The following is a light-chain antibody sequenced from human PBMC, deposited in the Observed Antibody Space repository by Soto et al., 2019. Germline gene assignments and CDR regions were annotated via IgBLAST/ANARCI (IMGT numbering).Light chain of an antibody. J-gene: IGLJ2*01. CDR3: CSYAGSYVV. CDR2: DVT. Sequence: QSVLTQPRSVSGSPGQSVTVSCTGINSDVDGYNYVSWYQQHPGKAPKLMIYDVTQRPSGVPDRFSGSKSANTASLTISGLQAEDEPDYYCCSYAGSYVVFGGGTKVTVL. V-gene: IGLV2-11*01. CDR1: NSDVDGYNY.